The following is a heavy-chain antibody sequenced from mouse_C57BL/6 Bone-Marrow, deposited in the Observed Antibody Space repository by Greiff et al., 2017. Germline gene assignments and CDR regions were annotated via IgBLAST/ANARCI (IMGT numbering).Heavy chain of an antibody. CDR3: ERGVNGGGFAH. CDR1: GYTFTGYW. D-gene: IGHD2-13*01. J-gene: IGHJ3*01. V-gene: IGHV1-9*01. CDR2: ILPGSGST. Sequence: VQLQQSGAELMKPGASVKLSCKATGYTFTGYWIEWVKQRPGHGLEWIGEILPGSGSTNYNEKFKGKATFTADTSSNTAYVQLSSLTTEDSAVYYCERGVNGGGFAHWGQGTLVTVSA.